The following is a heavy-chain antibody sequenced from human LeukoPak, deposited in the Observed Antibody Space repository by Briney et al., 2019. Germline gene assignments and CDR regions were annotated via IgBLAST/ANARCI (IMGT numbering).Heavy chain of an antibody. CDR2: ISSSSSYI. J-gene: IGHJ6*02. CDR3: ARDRKVAYGNYYYGMDV. Sequence: NPGGPLRLSCAASGFTFSSYSMNWVRQAPGKGLEWVSSISSSSSYIYYADSVKGRFTISRDNAKNSLYLQMNSLRAEDTAVYYCARDRKVAYGNYYYGMDVWGQGTTVTVSS. CDR1: GFTFSSYS. V-gene: IGHV3-21*01. D-gene: IGHD3-16*01.